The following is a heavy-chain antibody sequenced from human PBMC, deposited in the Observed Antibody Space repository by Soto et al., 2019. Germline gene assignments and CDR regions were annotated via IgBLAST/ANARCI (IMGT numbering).Heavy chain of an antibody. V-gene: IGHV1-46*01. J-gene: IGHJ6*02. CDR3: AREEGIAGAYPSDDGMAV. D-gene: IGHD6-19*01. CDR1: GYTFTSYY. Sequence: GASVKVSCKASGYTFTSYYMHWVRQAPGQGLEWMVIINPSGGSTSYAQKFQGRVTMTRDTSTSTVYMELSSLRSEDTAVYYCAREEGIAGAYPSDDGMAVRGRGTTVTVSS. CDR2: INPSGGST.